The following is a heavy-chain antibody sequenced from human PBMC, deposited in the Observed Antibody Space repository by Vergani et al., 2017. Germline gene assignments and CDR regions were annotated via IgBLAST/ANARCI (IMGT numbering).Heavy chain of an antibody. CDR1: GFTFSSYA. Sequence: EVQLLESGGGLVQPGGSLRLSCAASGFTFSSYAMSWVRQAPGKGLEWVSAISGSGGSTYYADSVKGRFTISRDNSKNTLYLQMNSLRAEDTAVYYCARVDSSATGYFDYWGQGTLVTVSS. V-gene: IGHV3-23*01. J-gene: IGHJ4*02. CDR3: ARVDSSATGYFDY. CDR2: ISGSGGST. D-gene: IGHD3-22*01.